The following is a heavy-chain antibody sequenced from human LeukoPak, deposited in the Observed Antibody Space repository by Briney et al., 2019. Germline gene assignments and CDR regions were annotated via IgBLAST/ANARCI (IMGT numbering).Heavy chain of an antibody. J-gene: IGHJ5*02. CDR1: GGSISSGDYY. Sequence: SQTLSLTCTVSGGSISSGDYYWRWIRQPPGTGLEWIGYIYYSGSTYYNPSLKSRVTISVDTSKNQFSLKLSSVTAADTAVYYCARQLRFLEWFSETNWFDPWGQGTLVTVSS. CDR3: ARQLRFLEWFSETNWFDP. CDR2: IYYSGST. V-gene: IGHV4-30-4*08. D-gene: IGHD3-3*01.